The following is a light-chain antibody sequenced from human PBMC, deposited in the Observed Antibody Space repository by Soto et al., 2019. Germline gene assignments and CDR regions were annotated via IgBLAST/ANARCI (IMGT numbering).Light chain of an antibody. CDR1: QSVSGSY. Sequence: EIVLTQSPGTLSLSPGGRATLSCRASQSVSGSYLAWYQQKPGQAPRLLIYGASSRATGIPDRFSGSGSGTDFTLTISRLEPEDFAVYYCQQYGSSPETFGQGTQLEIK. V-gene: IGKV3-20*01. CDR2: GAS. J-gene: IGKJ1*01. CDR3: QQYGSSPET.